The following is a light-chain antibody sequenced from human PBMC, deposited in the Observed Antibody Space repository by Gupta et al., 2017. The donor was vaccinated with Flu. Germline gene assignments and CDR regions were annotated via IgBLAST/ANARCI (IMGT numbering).Light chain of an antibody. CDR1: QSVTTY. CDR2: DTS. J-gene: IGKJ3*01. CDR3: QQRSNWPPFT. Sequence: EIVLTQSPASLSLSPGERATLSCRASQSVTTYLAWYQQRPGQAPRLRIYDTSNRATGIPARFSGSGSGTDFTLTSSSLEPEDFAVYYCQQRSNWPPFTFGPETTVDI. V-gene: IGKV3-11*01.